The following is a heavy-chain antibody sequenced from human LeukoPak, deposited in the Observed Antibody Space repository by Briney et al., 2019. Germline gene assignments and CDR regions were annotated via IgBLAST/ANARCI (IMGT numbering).Heavy chain of an antibody. CDR1: GGSISSYY. CDR3: ARVVFCGGDCSALDY. CDR2: IYYSGST. D-gene: IGHD2-21*02. J-gene: IGHJ4*02. Sequence: SETLSLTCTVSGGSISSYYWSWIRQPPGKGLEWIGYIYYSGSTNYNPSLKSRVTISVDTSKNQFSLKLSSVTAADTAVYYCARVVFCGGDCSALDYWGQGTLVTVSS. V-gene: IGHV4-59*01.